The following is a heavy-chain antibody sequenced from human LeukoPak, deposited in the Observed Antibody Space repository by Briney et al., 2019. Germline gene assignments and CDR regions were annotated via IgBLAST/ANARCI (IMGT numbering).Heavy chain of an antibody. D-gene: IGHD2-21*02. CDR1: GYTFTSYG. V-gene: IGHV1-18*01. CDR3: AREIVVVTARVGAFDI. J-gene: IGHJ3*02. CDR2: ISAYNGNT. Sequence: ASVKVSCKASGYTFTSYGISWVRQAPGQGLEWMGWISAYNGNTNYAQKLQGRVTMTTDTSTSTAYMELRSLRSDDTAVYYCAREIVVVTARVGAFDIWGQGTMVTVSS.